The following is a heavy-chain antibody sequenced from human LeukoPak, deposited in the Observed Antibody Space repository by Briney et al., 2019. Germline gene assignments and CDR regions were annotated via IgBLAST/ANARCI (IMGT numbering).Heavy chain of an antibody. V-gene: IGHV1-18*01. D-gene: IGHD1-26*01. CDR2: ISAYKGNT. CDR3: AREPLVVGATVDY. Sequence: ASVKVCCKASGYISTNYGITWVRQAPGQGLEWMGWISAYKGNTNYAQKLQGRVTMTTDTSTSTAYMELRNLRSDDTAVYYCAREPLVVGATVDYWGQGTLVTVSS. J-gene: IGHJ4*02. CDR1: GYISTNYG.